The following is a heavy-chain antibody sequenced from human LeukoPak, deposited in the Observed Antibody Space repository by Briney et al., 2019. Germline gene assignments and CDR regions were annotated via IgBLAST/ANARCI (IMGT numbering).Heavy chain of an antibody. J-gene: IGHJ4*02. CDR1: GFTFSSYS. V-gene: IGHV3-48*01. D-gene: IGHD3-10*01. CDR2: ISSSSTI. Sequence: GGSLRLSCAASGFTFSSYSMNWVRQAPGKGLEWVSHISSSSTIYYADSVKGRFTISRDNAKNSLYLQMNSLRAEDTAVYYCARAGFMFSDYFGSFFDYWGQGTLVTVSS. CDR3: ARAGFMFSDYFGSFFDY.